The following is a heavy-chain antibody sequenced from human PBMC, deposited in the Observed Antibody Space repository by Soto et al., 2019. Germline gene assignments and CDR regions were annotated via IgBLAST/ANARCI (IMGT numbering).Heavy chain of an antibody. Sequence: GGSLRLSCAASGFTFSSYWMHWVRQAPGKGLVWVSRINSDGSSTSYADSVKGRFTISRDNAKNTLYLQMNSLRAEDTAVYYCARALYEDDFWSGYPRTDYYYYYMDVWGKGTTVTVSS. CDR3: ARALYEDDFWSGYPRTDYYYYYMDV. D-gene: IGHD3-3*01. V-gene: IGHV3-74*01. J-gene: IGHJ6*03. CDR2: INSDGSST. CDR1: GFTFSSYW.